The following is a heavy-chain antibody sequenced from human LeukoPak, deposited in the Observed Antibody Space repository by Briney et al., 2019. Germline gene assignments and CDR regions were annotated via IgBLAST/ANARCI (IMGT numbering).Heavy chain of an antibody. Sequence: GGSLRLSCAASGFTFSSYAMHWVRQAPGKGLEWVAVISYDGSNKYYAGSVKGRFTISKESSKNTMYLQMNSLRTEDTAVYYCARGNYYGSGFLRGMDVWGQGTTVTVSS. CDR1: GFTFSSYA. J-gene: IGHJ6*02. D-gene: IGHD3-10*01. CDR3: ARGNYYGSGFLRGMDV. CDR2: ISYDGSNK. V-gene: IGHV3-30-3*01.